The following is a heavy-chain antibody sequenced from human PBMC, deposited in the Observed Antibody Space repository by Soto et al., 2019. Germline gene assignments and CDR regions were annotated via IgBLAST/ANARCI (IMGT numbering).Heavy chain of an antibody. V-gene: IGHV2-5*02. CDR2: LFWDDDQ. CDR3: VQIRCFGDCLDIYSSHAYNGLDV. CDR1: GLSLRTTGVG. J-gene: IGHJ6*02. Sequence: QVTLKESGPTLVKPTQTLTLTCTVSGLSLRTTGVGVGWVRQPPGKALEWLSLLFWDDDQRYSPSLRSRLTIAKDISEKQVVLTLPNMDTVDTATYYCVQIRCFGDCLDIYSSHAYNGLDVWGQGTTVTVSS. D-gene: IGHD2-21*02.